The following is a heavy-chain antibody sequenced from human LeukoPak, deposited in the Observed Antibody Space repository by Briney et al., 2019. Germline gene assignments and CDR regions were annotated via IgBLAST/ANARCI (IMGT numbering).Heavy chain of an antibody. CDR2: ISYDGSNK. CDR1: GFTFSNYD. Sequence: LTGRSLRLSCAASGFTFSNYDMHWVRQAPGKGLEWVAVISYDGSNKYYADSVKGRFTISRDNSKNTVYLQMNSLRAEDTAVYYCAKDREGTTFDNWGQGTLATVSS. CDR3: AKDREGTTFDN. D-gene: IGHD1-7*01. V-gene: IGHV3-30*18. J-gene: IGHJ4*02.